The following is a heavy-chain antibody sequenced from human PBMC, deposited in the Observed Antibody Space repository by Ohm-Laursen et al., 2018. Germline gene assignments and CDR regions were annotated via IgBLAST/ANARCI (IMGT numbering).Heavy chain of an antibody. CDR1: GFTFDDYA. J-gene: IGHJ4*02. Sequence: SLRLSCAASGFTFDDYAMHWVRQAPGKGLEWVSGISWNSGSIGHADSVKGRFTISRDNAKNSLYLQMNSLRAEDTALYYCAKDMWRIAARTSFDYWGQGTLVTVSS. CDR3: AKDMWRIAARTSFDY. V-gene: IGHV3-9*01. CDR2: ISWNSGSI. D-gene: IGHD6-6*01.